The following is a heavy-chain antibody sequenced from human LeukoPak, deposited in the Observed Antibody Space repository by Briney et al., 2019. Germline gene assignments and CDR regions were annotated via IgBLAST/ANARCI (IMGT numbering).Heavy chain of an antibody. V-gene: IGHV1-69*05. J-gene: IGHJ4*02. D-gene: IGHD3-22*01. Sequence: SVKVSCKASGGTFSNYIFNWVRQAPGQGFEWMGGIMPLFAAADYAQNFQGRVTITTDESTSTVYMELSRLRSEDTALYYCASHYYYDTFTYYERAPGWGQGTLVTVSS. CDR2: IMPLFAAA. CDR1: GGTFSNYI. CDR3: ASHYYYDTFTYYERAPG.